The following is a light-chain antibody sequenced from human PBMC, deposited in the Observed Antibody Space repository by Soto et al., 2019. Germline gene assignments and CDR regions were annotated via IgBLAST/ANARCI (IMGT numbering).Light chain of an antibody. Sequence: QSVLTQPPSASGTPGQRVTISCSGSTSNIGTYSVYWYQQLPGTAPKLLIYSSDQRPSGVPDRFSGSKSGTSASLAISGLRSEDEADYYCSTWDDSLSVLFGGGTKVTVL. CDR1: TSNIGTYS. CDR3: STWDDSLSVL. J-gene: IGLJ3*02. CDR2: SSD. V-gene: IGLV1-47*02.